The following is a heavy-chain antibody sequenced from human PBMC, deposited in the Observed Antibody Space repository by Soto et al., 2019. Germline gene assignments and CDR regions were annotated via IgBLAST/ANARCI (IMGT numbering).Heavy chain of an antibody. CDR1: GGSLRNSV. J-gene: IGHJ4*02. CDR2: VIPNLGTA. CDR3: ARLGHPGH. Sequence: QVQLVQSGAEVKKPGSSVKVSCTASGGSLRNSVISWVRQAPAQRLEWMGGVIPNLGTANYAQKFQGRVTMTADEATSTAYMDLSSLSPDDTAVYYCARLGHPGHWGPGTLVIVSS. V-gene: IGHV1-69*01.